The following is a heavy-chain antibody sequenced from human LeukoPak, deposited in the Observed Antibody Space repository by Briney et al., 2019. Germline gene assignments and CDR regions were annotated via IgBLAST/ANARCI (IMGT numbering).Heavy chain of an antibody. V-gene: IGHV1-18*01. D-gene: IGHD1-7*01. CDR2: ISVYNGHT. CDR1: GYTFTSYG. Sequence: ASVKGSCKASGYTFTSYGISWVRQAPGQGLEWMGWISVYNGHTNYAQKFQGRVTMTTDTSTNTVYMELRSLRSDDTAVYYCARTLVKLELILIDYWGQGTLVTVSS. CDR3: ARTLVKLELILIDY. J-gene: IGHJ4*02.